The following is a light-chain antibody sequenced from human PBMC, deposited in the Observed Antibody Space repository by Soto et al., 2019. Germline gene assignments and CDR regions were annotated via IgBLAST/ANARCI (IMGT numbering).Light chain of an antibody. CDR1: SSNIGAGYD. CDR3: NSYDSSLSGSI. V-gene: IGLV1-40*01. Sequence: QSVLTQPPSVSGAPGQRVTISCTGTSSNIGAGYDVHWYQQLPGTAPKLLIYGNSNRPSGVPDRFSGSKSGTSASLAITGLQAEDEADYYCNSYDSSLSGSIFGGGTKLTVL. CDR2: GNS. J-gene: IGLJ2*01.